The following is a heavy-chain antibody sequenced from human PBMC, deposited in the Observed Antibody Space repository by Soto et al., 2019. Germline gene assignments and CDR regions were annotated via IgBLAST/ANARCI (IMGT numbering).Heavy chain of an antibody. CDR3: ARDPPMEGMDV. CDR2: XHASNXNT. Sequence: XSVKVSCKASGCTFTSYAMHWVRQAPGQRLEWMGWXHASNXNTKYSQKLQGXVTITRDTXASTDYMELSSLRYEDKDVYYCARDPPMEGMDVWGKGTTVTVYS. D-gene: IGHD1-1*01. V-gene: IGHV1-3*01. J-gene: IGHJ6*04. CDR1: GCTFTSYA.